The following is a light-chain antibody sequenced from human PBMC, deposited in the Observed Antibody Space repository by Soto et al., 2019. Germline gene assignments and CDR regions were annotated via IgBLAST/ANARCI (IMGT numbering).Light chain of an antibody. CDR3: SSYIPNNSTYV. CDR2: DVS. J-gene: IGLJ1*01. V-gene: IGLV2-14*03. Sequence: QSALTQPASVSGSPGQSITISCTGTSSDVGGYNYVSWYQHHPGKAPKRMIHDVSNRPSGVSNRFSGSKSGNTASLTISGLQADDEADYYCSSYIPNNSTYVFGTGTKVTV. CDR1: SSDVGGYNY.